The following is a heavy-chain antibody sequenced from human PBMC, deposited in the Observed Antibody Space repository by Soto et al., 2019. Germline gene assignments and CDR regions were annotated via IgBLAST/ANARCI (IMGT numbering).Heavy chain of an antibody. D-gene: IGHD2-15*01. CDR2: IIPISGTT. V-gene: IGHV1-69*13. CDR3: ARGYCSGGNCYSGMDV. Sequence: SVKVSCKASGGTFSTHAIIWVRQAPGHGLEWMGGIIPISGTTYYTQKFQGRVTITADEPTSTAFMELSSLKSEDTAVFYCARGYCSGGNCYSGMDVWGQGTTVTVSS. J-gene: IGHJ6*02. CDR1: GGTFSTHA.